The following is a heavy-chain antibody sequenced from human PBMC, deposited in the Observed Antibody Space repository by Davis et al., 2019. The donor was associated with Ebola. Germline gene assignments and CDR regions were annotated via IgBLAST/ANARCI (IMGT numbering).Heavy chain of an antibody. V-gene: IGHV4-34*01. CDR3: ARGRRGDYVFDY. D-gene: IGHD4-17*01. CDR1: GGSFSGYY. CDR2: INHSGST. Sequence: MPGGSLRLSCAVYGGSFSGYYWSWIRQPPGKGLEWIGEINHSGSTNYNPSLKSRVTISVDTSKNQFSLKLSSVTAADTAVYYCARGRRGDYVFDYWGQGTLVTVSS. J-gene: IGHJ4*02.